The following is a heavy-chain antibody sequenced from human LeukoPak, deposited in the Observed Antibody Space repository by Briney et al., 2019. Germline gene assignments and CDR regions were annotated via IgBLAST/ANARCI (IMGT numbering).Heavy chain of an antibody. Sequence: GGSVRLSCAASGFTFDEYAMHWVRQAPGKGLEWVSGISWNSGSIGYADSVKGRFTISRDNAKNSLYLQMNSLRAEDTALYYCAKVGSGWYSGAFDIWGQGTMVTVSS. CDR3: AKVGSGWYSGAFDI. J-gene: IGHJ3*02. D-gene: IGHD6-19*01. CDR1: GFTFDEYA. V-gene: IGHV3-9*01. CDR2: ISWNSGSI.